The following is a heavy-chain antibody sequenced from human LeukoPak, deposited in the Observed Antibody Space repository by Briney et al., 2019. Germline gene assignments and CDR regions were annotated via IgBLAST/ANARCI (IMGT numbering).Heavy chain of an antibody. Sequence: ASVKVSCKASGYTFTSYYMHWVRQAPGQGLEWMGIINPSGGSTSYAQKFQGRVTMTRDTSTSTVYMELSSLRSEDTAVYYCAGESATTGTYDYWGQGTLVTVSS. V-gene: IGHV1-46*01. CDR2: INPSGGST. CDR3: AGESATTGTYDY. CDR1: GYTFTSYY. J-gene: IGHJ4*02. D-gene: IGHD5-12*01.